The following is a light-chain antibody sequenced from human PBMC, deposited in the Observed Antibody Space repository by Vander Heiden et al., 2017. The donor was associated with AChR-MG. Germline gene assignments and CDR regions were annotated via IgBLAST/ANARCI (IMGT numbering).Light chain of an antibody. CDR2: EVS. V-gene: IGLV2-8*01. Sequence: QSALPQPPSASGSPGQSVTLSCTGTSSDVGGYNYVSWYQQHPGKAPKLIIYEVSKRPSGVPDRFSGSKSGNTASLTVSGLQAEDEADYYCSSYAGSNNLVFGGGTKLTVL. CDR1: SSDVGGYNY. J-gene: IGLJ3*02. CDR3: SSYAGSNNLV.